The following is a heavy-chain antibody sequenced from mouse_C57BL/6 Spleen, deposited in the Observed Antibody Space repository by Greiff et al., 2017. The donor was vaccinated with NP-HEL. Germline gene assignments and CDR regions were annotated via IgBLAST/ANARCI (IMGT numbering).Heavy chain of an antibody. CDR3: TRYGNWENYYAMDY. Sequence: QVQLQQSGAELVRPGASVTLSCKASGYTFTDYEMHWVKQTPVHGLEWIGAIDPETGGTAYNQKFKGKAILTADKSSSTAYMGLRSLTSEDSAVYYCTRYGNWENYYAMDYWGQGTSVTVSS. CDR2: IDPETGGT. D-gene: IGHD2-1*01. J-gene: IGHJ4*01. V-gene: IGHV1-15*01. CDR1: GYTFTDYE.